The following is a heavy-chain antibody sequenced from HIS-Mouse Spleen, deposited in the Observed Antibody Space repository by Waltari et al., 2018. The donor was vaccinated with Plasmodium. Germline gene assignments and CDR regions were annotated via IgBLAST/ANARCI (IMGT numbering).Heavy chain of an antibody. CDR2: IYYSGST. Sequence: QLQLQASGPGLVKPSETLSLTCTVSGGSISSSSYYWGWIRQPPGEGLEWIGSIYYSGSTYYNPSLKSRVTISVDTSKNQFSLKLSSVTAADTAVYYCARGEYYYDSSGAFDIWGQGTMVTVSS. CDR3: ARGEYYYDSSGAFDI. J-gene: IGHJ3*02. CDR1: GGSISSSSYY. V-gene: IGHV4-39*07. D-gene: IGHD3-22*01.